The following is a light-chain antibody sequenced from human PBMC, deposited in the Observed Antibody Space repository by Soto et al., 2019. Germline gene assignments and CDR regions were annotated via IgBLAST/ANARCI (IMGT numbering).Light chain of an antibody. J-gene: IGLJ2*01. CDR1: SSDVGGYNY. V-gene: IGLV2-14*03. CDR3: NSYTDSSTLI. CDR2: DVN. Sequence: QSALTQPASVSGSPGQSITISCTGTSSDVGGYNYVSWYQHHPGKAPKLIIYDVNNRPSGVSHRFSGSKSGNTASLTISGLQAEDEADYYCNSYTDSSTLIFGGRTQLTVL.